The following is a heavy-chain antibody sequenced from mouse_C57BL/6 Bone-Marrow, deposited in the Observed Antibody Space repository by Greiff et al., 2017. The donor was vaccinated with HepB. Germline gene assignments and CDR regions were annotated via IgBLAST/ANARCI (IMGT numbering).Heavy chain of an antibody. V-gene: IGHV1-81*01. Sequence: QVQLKESGAELARPGASVKLSCKASGYTFTSYGISWVKQRTGQGLEWIGEIYPRSGNTYYNEKFKGKATLTADKSSSTAYMELRSLTSEDSAFYFCAREGYYFDYWGQGTTLTVSS. CDR1: GYTFTSYG. CDR3: AREGYYFDY. CDR2: IYPRSGNT. J-gene: IGHJ2*01.